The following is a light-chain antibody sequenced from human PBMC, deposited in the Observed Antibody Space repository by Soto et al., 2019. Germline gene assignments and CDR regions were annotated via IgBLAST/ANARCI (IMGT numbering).Light chain of an antibody. J-gene: IGKJ2*01. Sequence: DIVMTQSPDSLAVSLGERATINCKSSQSVLYSSNNKNYLAWYQQKPGQPPKLLIYWASTRESGVPDRFSGSGSGTDFTLTISSLQAEDGAVYYCQQYYSTPYTCGQGTKLELK. CDR1: QSVLYSSNNKNY. V-gene: IGKV4-1*01. CDR3: QQYYSTPYT. CDR2: WAS.